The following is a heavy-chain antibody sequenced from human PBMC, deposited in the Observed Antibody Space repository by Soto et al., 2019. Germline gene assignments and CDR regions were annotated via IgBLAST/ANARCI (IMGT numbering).Heavy chain of an antibody. CDR3: ADGLHCGGDCPISEYFHH. CDR2: ISYSGST. J-gene: IGHJ1*01. V-gene: IGHV4-39*02. CDR1: GGSISSGSYY. D-gene: IGHD2-21*02. Sequence: SETLSLTCTVSGGSISSGSYYWGWIRQPPGKGLEWIGSISYSGSTYYNPSLKSRATISVDTSENHFSLKLKSVTAADTAVYYCADGLHCGGDCPISEYFHHWGQGTLVTVSS.